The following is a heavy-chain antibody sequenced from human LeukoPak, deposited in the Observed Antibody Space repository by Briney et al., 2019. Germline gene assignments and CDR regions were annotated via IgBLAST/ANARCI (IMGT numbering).Heavy chain of an antibody. D-gene: IGHD2-2*01. J-gene: IGHJ4*02. Sequence: SETLSLTCTVSGYSISSAYYWSWIRQPAGKGLEWIGRIYTSGSTNYNPSLKSRVTMSVDTSKNQFSLKLSSVTAADTAVYYCASCSSSSCLFDYWGQGTLVTVSS. CDR3: ASCSSSSCLFDY. V-gene: IGHV4-4*07. CDR1: GYSISSAYY. CDR2: IYTSGST.